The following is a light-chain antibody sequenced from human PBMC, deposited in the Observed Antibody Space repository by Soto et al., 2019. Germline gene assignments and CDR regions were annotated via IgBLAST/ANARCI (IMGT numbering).Light chain of an antibody. CDR2: GAS. CDR3: QQYGGSPRT. V-gene: IGKV3-20*01. CDR1: QSINSF. J-gene: IGKJ1*01. Sequence: EIVLTQSPGTLSLSPGEGATLSCRASQSINSFLAWYQQRRGQAPRLLIHGASNRATGIPDRFSGSGSGTDFTITISRLEPEDFAVYYCQQYGGSPRTFGQGTKVEVK.